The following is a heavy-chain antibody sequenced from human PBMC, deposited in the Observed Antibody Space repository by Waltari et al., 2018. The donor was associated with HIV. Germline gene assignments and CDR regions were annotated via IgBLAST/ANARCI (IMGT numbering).Heavy chain of an antibody. V-gene: IGHV3-21*02. CDR1: GFIFNTYS. D-gene: IGHD6-6*01. CDR3: ARDSRGSTWSLNWFDP. Sequence: EVQLVESGGGPVKPGESLRLSCLTSGFIFNTYSMNWVRQAPGKGPEWVSSISSSGNFKHYADSVKGRFTISRDNAENSLYLQMNGLRAEDTAIYYCARDSRGSTWSLNWFDPWGQGTLVTVSS. CDR2: ISSSGNFK. J-gene: IGHJ5*02.